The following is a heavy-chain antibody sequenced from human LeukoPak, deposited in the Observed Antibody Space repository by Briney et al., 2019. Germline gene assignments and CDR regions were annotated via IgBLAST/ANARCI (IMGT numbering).Heavy chain of an antibody. V-gene: IGHV4-59*01. J-gene: IGHJ4*02. CDR2: IYYSGST. CDR3: ARSMGAYSDDFDY. D-gene: IGHD1-26*01. Sequence: SETLSLTCTVSGGSISSYYWSWIRQPAGKGLEWIGYIYYSGSTNYNPSLKSRVTISVDTSKNQFSLKLSSVTAADTAVYYCARSMGAYSDDFDYWGQGTLVTVSS. CDR1: GGSISSYY.